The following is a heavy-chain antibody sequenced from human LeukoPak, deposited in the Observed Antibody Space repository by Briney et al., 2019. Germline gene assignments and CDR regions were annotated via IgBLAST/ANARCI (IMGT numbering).Heavy chain of an antibody. CDR1: GYTLTELS. CDR2: FDPEDGET. D-gene: IGHD2-2*01. CDR3: ATDGGYCSSTSCYSDFDY. V-gene: IGHV1-24*01. J-gene: IGHJ4*02. Sequence: ASVKVSCKVSGYTLTELSMHWVRQAPGKGLEWMGGFDPEDGETIYAQKFQGRVTMTEDTSTDTAYMELSSLRSEDTAVYYCATDGGYCSSTSCYSDFDYWGQGTPVTVSS.